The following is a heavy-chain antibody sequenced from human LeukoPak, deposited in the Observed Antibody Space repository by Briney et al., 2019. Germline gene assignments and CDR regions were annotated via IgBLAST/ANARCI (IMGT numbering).Heavy chain of an antibody. CDR2: MWNDGSNK. Sequence: GGSLRLSCAASGFTFNHYGMHWVREAPGKGLEWVAYMWNDGSNKFYAASVRGRFTISREDSRKTVYLQMDSLTAEDTAVYYCAKDAQRGFDYSNSLEKWGQGTLVTVSS. D-gene: IGHD4-11*01. CDR3: AKDAQRGFDYSNSLEK. CDR1: GFTFNHYG. J-gene: IGHJ4*02. V-gene: IGHV3-30*02.